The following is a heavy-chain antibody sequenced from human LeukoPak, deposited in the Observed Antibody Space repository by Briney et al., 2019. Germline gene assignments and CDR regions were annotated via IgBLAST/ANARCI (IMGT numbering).Heavy chain of an antibody. J-gene: IGHJ5*02. CDR2: IKHSGST. CDR1: GGSFSGYY. Sequence: SETLSLTCAVYGGSFSGYYWSWIRQPPGKGLEWIGEIKHSGSTNYNPSLKRRVTLSVDTSKNQFSLKLSAVTAADTAVYYCARGPDCSSTSCYSWFDPWGQGTLVTVSS. V-gene: IGHV4-34*01. CDR3: ARGPDCSSTSCYSWFDP. D-gene: IGHD2-2*01.